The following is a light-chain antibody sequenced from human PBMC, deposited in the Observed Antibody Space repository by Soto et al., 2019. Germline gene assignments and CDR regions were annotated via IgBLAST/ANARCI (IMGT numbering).Light chain of an antibody. J-gene: IGLJ1*01. V-gene: IGLV1-47*01. Sequence: QSVLTQPPSASGTPGQRVTISCSGASSNIGKNFEYWYQQLPRTTPKLLISRNDQRPSGVPERFSGSKSGTSASLAISGLRSEDEAEYYCAAWDDSLSGSYAFGTGTKLTVL. CDR2: RND. CDR3: AAWDDSLSGSYA. CDR1: SSNIGKNF.